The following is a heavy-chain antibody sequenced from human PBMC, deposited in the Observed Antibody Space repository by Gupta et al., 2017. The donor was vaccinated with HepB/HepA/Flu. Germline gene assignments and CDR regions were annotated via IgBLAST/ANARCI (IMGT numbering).Heavy chain of an antibody. CDR2: IDYSGNT. J-gene: IGHJ4*02. V-gene: IGHV4-39*01. CDR3: TRSSHPRHQVDS. Sequence: QVQLQESGPGLVKPSETLSLTCSVSGGSITRSSYHFDWIRQPPGKGLEWIETIDYSGNTYYSPSLKSRVTISVDTAKNQVSLMMRSMSAADTAVFYCTRSSHPRHQVDSWGQGTLVTVSS. CDR1: GGSITRSSYH. D-gene: IGHD2-2*01.